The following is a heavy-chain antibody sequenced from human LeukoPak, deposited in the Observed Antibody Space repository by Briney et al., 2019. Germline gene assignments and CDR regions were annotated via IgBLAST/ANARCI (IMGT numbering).Heavy chain of an antibody. CDR1: GGSISSSSYY. J-gene: IGHJ4*02. Sequence: SETLSLTCTVSGGSISSSSYYCGWIRQPPGKGLESIGSINYSGSTYYNPSLKSRVTISVDTSKNQFSLKLSSVTAADTAVYYCARQGGYCSSTSCPFDYWGQGTLVTVSS. CDR2: INYSGST. V-gene: IGHV4-39*01. D-gene: IGHD2-2*01. CDR3: ARQGGYCSSTSCPFDY.